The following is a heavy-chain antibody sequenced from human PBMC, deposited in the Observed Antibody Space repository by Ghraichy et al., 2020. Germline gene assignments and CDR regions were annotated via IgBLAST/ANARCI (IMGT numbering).Heavy chain of an antibody. J-gene: IGHJ6*02. CDR1: GYTFIIDA. CDR2: ISPYFRNT. CDR3: ARVKNYDFSGEDYYYGLDV. D-gene: IGHD3-22*01. Sequence: ASVKVSCKSSGYTFIIDAITWVRQVPGQRLEWMGWISPYFRNTTYAQRFQGRVTMTTDTSTSTAYMELTSLRSDDTAVYYCARVKNYDFSGEDYYYGLDVRDQGTTGTVS. V-gene: IGHV1-18*01.